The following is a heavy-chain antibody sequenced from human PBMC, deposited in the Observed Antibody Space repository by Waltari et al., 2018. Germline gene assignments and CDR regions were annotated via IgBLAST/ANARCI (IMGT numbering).Heavy chain of an antibody. J-gene: IGHJ4*02. CDR3: ARVSPDYYDSSGYFDY. V-gene: IGHV4-39*07. Sequence: QLQLQESGPGLVKPSEPLSLTCTVSGGSISSSSYYWGWIRQPPGKGLEWIGSIYYSGSTYYNPSLKSRVTISVDTSKNQFSLKLSSVTAADTAVYYCARVSPDYYDSSGYFDYWGQGTLVTVSS. CDR1: GGSISSSSYY. CDR2: IYYSGST. D-gene: IGHD3-22*01.